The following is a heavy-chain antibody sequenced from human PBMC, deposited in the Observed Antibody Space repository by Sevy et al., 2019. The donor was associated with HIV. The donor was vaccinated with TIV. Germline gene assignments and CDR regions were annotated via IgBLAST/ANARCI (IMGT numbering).Heavy chain of an antibody. D-gene: IGHD3-10*01. CDR3: ARDGRRGYDMDV. CDR2: ISGGSRTI. J-gene: IGHJ6*02. Sequence: GGSLRLSCAASGFTYGTHSMNWVRQAPGKWLEWVSYISGGSRTIYYADSVKGRFTISRDNAKNSLSLQMNSLRVEDTAVYYCARDGRRGYDMDVWGQGTTVTVSS. V-gene: IGHV3-48*01. CDR1: GFTYGTHS.